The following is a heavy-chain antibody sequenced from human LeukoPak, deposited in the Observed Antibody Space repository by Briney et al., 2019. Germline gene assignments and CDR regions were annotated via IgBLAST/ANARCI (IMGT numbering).Heavy chain of an antibody. V-gene: IGHV3-48*01. Sequence: PGGSLRLSCAASGFTFSTYSMNWVRQAPGKGLEWVSYISSSSSTIYYADSVKGRFTISRDNAKDSLYLQMNNLRAEDTAVYYCARGSTYYDSSGQVPFDYWGQGTLVTVSS. CDR1: GFTFSTYS. D-gene: IGHD3-22*01. CDR2: ISSSSSTI. J-gene: IGHJ4*02. CDR3: ARGSTYYDSSGQVPFDY.